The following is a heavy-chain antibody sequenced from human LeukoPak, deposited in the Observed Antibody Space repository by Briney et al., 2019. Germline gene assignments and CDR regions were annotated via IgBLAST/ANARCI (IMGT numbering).Heavy chain of an antibody. Sequence: PSETLSLTCTVSGGSISTYYWSWIRQPPGKGLEWIGYIYYSGTTKYNPSLKSRVTISVDTSKNQFSLRLRSVNTADTAVYYCERGPGRDGSVGGQGTLVTVSS. V-gene: IGHV4-59*01. CDR1: GGSISTYY. CDR3: ERGPGRDGSV. CDR2: IYYSGTT. D-gene: IGHD5-24*01. J-gene: IGHJ4*02.